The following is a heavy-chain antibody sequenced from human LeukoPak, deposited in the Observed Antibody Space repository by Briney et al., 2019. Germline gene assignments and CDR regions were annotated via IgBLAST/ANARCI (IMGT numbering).Heavy chain of an antibody. Sequence: SETLSLTCTVSGGSISIGGYYWSWIRQPPGKGLEWIGYIYYSGSTNYNPSLKSRVTISVDTSKNQFSLKLSSVTAADTAVYYCARDNPWTTVTGGYYYYYMDVWGKGTTVTVSS. CDR2: IYYSGST. J-gene: IGHJ6*03. V-gene: IGHV4-61*08. D-gene: IGHD4-11*01. CDR1: GGSISIGGYY. CDR3: ARDNPWTTVTGGYYYYYMDV.